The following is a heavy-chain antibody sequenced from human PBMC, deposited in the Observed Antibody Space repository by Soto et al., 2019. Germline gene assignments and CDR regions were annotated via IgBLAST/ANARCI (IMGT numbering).Heavy chain of an antibody. V-gene: IGHV3-23*01. CDR3: AKVMVKPSYYFDY. D-gene: IGHD2-21*01. J-gene: IGHJ4*02. CDR1: GFTFSSYA. CDR2: ISGSGGST. Sequence: EVQLLESGGGLVQPGGSLRLSCAASGFTFSSYAMSWVRQAPGKGLEWVSAISGSGGSTYYADSVKGRFTISRDNSKNTLYLQMNSLRAEDTAVYYWAKVMVKPSYYFDYWGQGTLVTVSS.